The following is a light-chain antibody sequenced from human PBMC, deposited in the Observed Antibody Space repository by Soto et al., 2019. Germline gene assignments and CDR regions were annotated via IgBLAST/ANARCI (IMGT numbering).Light chain of an antibody. J-gene: IGKJ5*01. CDR1: QSVRTK. V-gene: IGKV3-15*01. CDR2: GAS. CDR3: QQYNSWPPIT. Sequence: EIVMTQSTDTLYVSPGAGATLSCTASQSVRTKLAWYQQKAGQAPRLLIYGASTRATGIPARFSGSGSGTEFTLTISSLQSEDVAVYYCQQYNSWPPITFGQGTRLEI.